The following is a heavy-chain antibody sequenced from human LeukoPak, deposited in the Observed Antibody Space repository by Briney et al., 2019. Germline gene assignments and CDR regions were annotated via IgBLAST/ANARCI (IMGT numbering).Heavy chain of an antibody. CDR3: ARRGTGHGMDV. CDR1: GFTFNNYW. CDR2: INNDGSSA. V-gene: IGHV3-74*01. D-gene: IGHD1-1*01. Sequence: GSLRLSCAASGFTFNNYWIHWVRQVPGKGLVWVSRINNDGSSASYVDSVKGRFTISRDNAKNTLFLQMNSLRAEDTAVYYCARRGTGHGMDVWGQGTTVIVSS. J-gene: IGHJ6*02.